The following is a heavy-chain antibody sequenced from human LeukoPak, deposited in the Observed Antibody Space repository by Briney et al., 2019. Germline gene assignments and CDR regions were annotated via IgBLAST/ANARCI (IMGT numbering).Heavy chain of an antibody. J-gene: IGHJ4*02. CDR2: ISGGVGST. CDR1: GFTFSIYA. Sequence: GGSLRLSCAASGFTFSIYAMSRVRQAPGKGLEWVSAISGGVGSTYYADSVKGRFTLSRDNSENTLYLQMNSLRAEDTAVYYCAKGVGATTRLYYFDYWGQGTLVTVSS. V-gene: IGHV3-23*01. CDR3: AKGVGATTRLYYFDY. D-gene: IGHD1-26*01.